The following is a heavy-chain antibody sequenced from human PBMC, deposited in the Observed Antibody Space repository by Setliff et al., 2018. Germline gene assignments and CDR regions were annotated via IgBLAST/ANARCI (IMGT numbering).Heavy chain of an antibody. CDR3: ARHPYYYGSGTYLDNNNRWFDP. CDR1: GYSFSTCW. J-gene: IGHJ5*02. D-gene: IGHD3-10*01. V-gene: IGHV5-51*01. Sequence: PGESLKISCKGSGYSFSTCWIGWVRQMPGKGLEWMGIIYPGDSITRYSPSFQGQVTISVDKSINTAYLQWSSLRASDTAIYYRARHPYYYGSGTYLDNNNRWFDPWGQGTLVTVSS. CDR2: IYPGDSIT.